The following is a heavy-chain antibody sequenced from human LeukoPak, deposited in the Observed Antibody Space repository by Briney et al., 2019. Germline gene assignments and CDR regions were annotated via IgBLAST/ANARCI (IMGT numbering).Heavy chain of an antibody. Sequence: GGSLRLSCAASGFTVSSNYMSWVRQAPGKGLEWVSVIYSGGSTYYADSVKGRFTISRDNSKNTLYLQMNSLRAEDTAVYYCAKGSPYDIVAGSYYYYYYMDVWGKGTTVTVSS. CDR2: IYSGGST. J-gene: IGHJ6*03. V-gene: IGHV3-66*01. CDR3: AKGSPYDIVAGSYYYYYYMDV. CDR1: GFTVSSNY. D-gene: IGHD3-9*01.